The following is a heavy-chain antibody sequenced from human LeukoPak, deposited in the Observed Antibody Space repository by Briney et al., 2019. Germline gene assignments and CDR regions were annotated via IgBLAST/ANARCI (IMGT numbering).Heavy chain of an antibody. D-gene: IGHD1-26*01. J-gene: IGHJ6*03. CDR1: GFTFSSYA. Sequence: GGSLRLSCAASGFTFSSYAMHWVRQAPGKGLEWVAVISYDGSNKYYADSVKGRFTISRDNSKNTLYLQMNSLRAEDTAVYYCARAGGSYPRHYMDVWGKGTTVTVSS. CDR3: ARAGGSYPRHYMDV. V-gene: IGHV3-30-3*01. CDR2: ISYDGSNK.